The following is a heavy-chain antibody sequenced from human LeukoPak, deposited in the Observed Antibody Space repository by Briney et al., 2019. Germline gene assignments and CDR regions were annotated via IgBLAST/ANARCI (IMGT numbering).Heavy chain of an antibody. V-gene: IGHV1-2*02. CDR3: ARSLTGSSWYDY. J-gene: IGHJ4*02. CDR1: GYTFTGYY. CDR2: INPNSGGT. D-gene: IGHD6-13*01. Sequence: ASVKVSCKASGYTFTGYYMHWVRQAPGQGLEWMGWINPNSGGTNYAQKFQGRVTMTRDTSISTAYMELSRLRSDDTAVYYCARSLTGSSWYDYWGQGTLVTDSS.